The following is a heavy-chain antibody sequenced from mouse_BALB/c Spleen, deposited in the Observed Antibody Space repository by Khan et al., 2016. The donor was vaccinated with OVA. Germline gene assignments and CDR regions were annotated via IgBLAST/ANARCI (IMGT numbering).Heavy chain of an antibody. J-gene: IGHJ3*01. D-gene: IGHD1-2*01. V-gene: IGHV2-6-7*01. CDR2: IWGDGST. CDR1: GFSLTGYG. CDR3: ARELRLGGFAY. Sequence: QVQLKQSGPGLVAPSQNLPITCTVSGFSLTGYGVNWVRQPPGKGLEWLGMIWGDGSTDYNSALKSRLSISKDNSKSQVFLKMNSLQTDDTARYYCARELRLGGFAYWGQGTLVTVSA.